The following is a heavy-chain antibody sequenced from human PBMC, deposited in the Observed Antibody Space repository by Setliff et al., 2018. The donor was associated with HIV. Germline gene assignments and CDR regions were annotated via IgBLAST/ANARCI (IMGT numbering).Heavy chain of an antibody. D-gene: IGHD3-10*01. J-gene: IGHJ6*03. V-gene: IGHV4-34*01. CDR3: ARHFGYGSGSYPYYYYMDV. CDR2: INHSEST. CDR1: GGSFSGYY. Sequence: SETLSLTCAVYGGSFSGYYWSWIRQSPGKGLEWIGEINHSESTNYNPSVKRRVTISIDTSKNQISLKLSSVTAADTAVYYCARHFGYGSGSYPYYYYMDVWGKGTTVTVSS.